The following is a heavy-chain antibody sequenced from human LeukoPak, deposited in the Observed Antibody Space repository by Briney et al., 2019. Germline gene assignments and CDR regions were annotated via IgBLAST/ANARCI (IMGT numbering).Heavy chain of an antibody. CDR2: IYYSGST. J-gene: IGHJ4*02. CDR1: GGSISSYY. V-gene: IGHV4-59*08. Sequence: SETLSLTCTVSGGSISSYYWSWIRQPPGKGLEWIGYIYYSGSTNYNPSLKSRVTISVDTSKNQFSLKLSYVTAADTAVYYCARHGHVYYGSVFDYWGQGTLVTVSS. D-gene: IGHD3-10*01. CDR3: ARHGHVYYGSVFDY.